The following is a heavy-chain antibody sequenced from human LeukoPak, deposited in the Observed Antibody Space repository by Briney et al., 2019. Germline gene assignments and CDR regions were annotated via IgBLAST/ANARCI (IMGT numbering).Heavy chain of an antibody. CDR1: GYIFIGYY. Sequence: ASVKVSCKASGYIFIGYYMHWVRQAPGQGLEWMGWINPNSGGTNYAEKFQGRVTMTRDTAISTAYMELSRLRSDDTAVYYCARWSGTYDLVYWGQGTLVTVSS. CDR2: INPNSGGT. V-gene: IGHV1-2*02. J-gene: IGHJ4*02. CDR3: ARWSGTYDLVY. D-gene: IGHD1-26*01.